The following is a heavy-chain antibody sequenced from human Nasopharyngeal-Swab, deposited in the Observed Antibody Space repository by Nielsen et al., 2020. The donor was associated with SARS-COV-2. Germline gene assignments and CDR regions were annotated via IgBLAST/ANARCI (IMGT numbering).Heavy chain of an antibody. CDR1: GFTFTSSA. CDR3: AAGVYYDFWSGYPPLDY. CDR2: IVVGSGNT. J-gene: IGHJ4*02. V-gene: IGHV1-58*01. Sequence: SVKVSCKASGFTFTSSAVQWVRQARGQRLEWIGWIVVGSGNTNYAQKFQERVAITRDMSTSTAYMELSSLRSEDTAVYYCAAGVYYDFWSGYPPLDYWGQGTLVTVSS. D-gene: IGHD3-3*01.